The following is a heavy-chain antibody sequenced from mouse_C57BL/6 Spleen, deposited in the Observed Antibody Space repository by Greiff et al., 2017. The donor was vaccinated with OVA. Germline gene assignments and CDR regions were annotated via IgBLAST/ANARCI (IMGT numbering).Heavy chain of an antibody. V-gene: IGHV1-69*01. CDR1: GYTFTSYW. D-gene: IGHD2-5*01. Sequence: QVQLKQSGAELVMPGASVKLSCKASGYTFTSYWMHWVKQRPGQGLEWIGEIDPSDSYTNYNQKFKGKSTLTVDKSSSTAYMQLSSLTSEDSAVYYCAKAYSNFFDYWGQGTTLTVSS. CDR2: IDPSDSYT. J-gene: IGHJ2*01. CDR3: AKAYSNFFDY.